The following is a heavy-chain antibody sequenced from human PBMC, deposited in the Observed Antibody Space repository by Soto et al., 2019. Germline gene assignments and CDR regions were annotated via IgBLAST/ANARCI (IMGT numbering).Heavy chain of an antibody. V-gene: IGHV3-21*01. D-gene: IGHD1-26*01. CDR1: GFTFSSYS. CDR3: ATLSGGFGELRPRDYFDY. J-gene: IGHJ4*02. Sequence: GGSLRLSCAASGFTFSSYSMNWVRQAPGKGLEWVSSISSSSSYIYYADSVKGRFTISRDNAKNSLYLQMNSLRAEDTAVYYCATLSGGFGELRPRDYFDYWGQGTLVTVSS. CDR2: ISSSSSYI.